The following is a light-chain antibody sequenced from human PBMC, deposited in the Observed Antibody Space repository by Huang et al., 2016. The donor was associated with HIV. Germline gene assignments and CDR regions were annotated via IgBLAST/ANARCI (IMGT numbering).Light chain of an antibody. J-gene: IGKJ1*01. CDR3: QQYFDVPWT. CDR2: WAS. CDR1: QSLLFRSNNKNY. V-gene: IGKV4-1*01. Sequence: IVMTQSPDSLAVSLGETATINCKSSQSLLFRSNNKNYLAWYLQKPGQPPTLLMAWASTRGSGVPSRFSGGGSGTDFTLTISSLQAEDVAVYFCQQYFDVPWTFGRGTKVEIK.